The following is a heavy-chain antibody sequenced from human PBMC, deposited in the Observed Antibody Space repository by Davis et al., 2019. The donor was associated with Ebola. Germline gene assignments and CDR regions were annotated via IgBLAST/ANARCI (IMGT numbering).Heavy chain of an antibody. CDR2: INSAGSST. Sequence: GESLKISCAASGFTFSSYWMHWVRQAPGKGLVWVSRINSAGSSTSYADSVKGRFTISRDNAKNTLYLQMNSLRAEDTAVYYCAREYSSGWYGVGYWGQGTLVTVSS. CDR1: GFTFSSYW. J-gene: IGHJ4*02. D-gene: IGHD6-19*01. V-gene: IGHV3-74*01. CDR3: AREYSSGWYGVGY.